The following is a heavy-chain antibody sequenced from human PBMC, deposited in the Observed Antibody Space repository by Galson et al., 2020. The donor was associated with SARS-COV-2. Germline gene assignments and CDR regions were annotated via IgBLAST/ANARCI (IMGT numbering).Heavy chain of an antibody. CDR2: IIPIFGTA. V-gene: IGHV1-69*13. J-gene: IGHJ4*03. D-gene: IGHD4-17*01. CDR1: GGTFNSYS. CDR3: AIYHATLTCGFDY. Sequence: SVKVSCKASGGTFNSYSISWVRQAPGQGIEWMGGIIPIFGTANYAQKFQGRVTITADESTSTAYIELSSLRSEDTAVYYCAIYHATLTCGFDYWGQGTTSTGAS.